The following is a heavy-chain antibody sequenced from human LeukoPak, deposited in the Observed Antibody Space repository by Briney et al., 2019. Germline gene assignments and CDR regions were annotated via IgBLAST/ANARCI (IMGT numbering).Heavy chain of an antibody. CDR2: IHYSGST. V-gene: IGHV4-59*01. D-gene: IGHD1-26*01. CDR3: ARGGWELLDY. Sequence: SETLSLTCTVSGGSISSYFWSWIRQPPGKGLDWIGYIHYSGSTSYNPSLKSRVTISVDTSKNQFSLRLSSATAADTAVYYCARGGWELLDYWGQGTLVTVSS. J-gene: IGHJ4*02. CDR1: GGSISSYF.